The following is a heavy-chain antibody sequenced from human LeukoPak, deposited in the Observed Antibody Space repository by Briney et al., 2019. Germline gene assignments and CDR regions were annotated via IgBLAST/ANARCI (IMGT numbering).Heavy chain of an antibody. V-gene: IGHV1-8*01. CDR1: GYTFTSYD. Sequence: GASVKVSCKASGYTFTSYDINWVRQATGQGLEWMGWMNPNSGNTGYAQKFQGRVTITADKSTSTAYMELSSLRSEDTAVYYCARLPENHAFDIWGQGTMVTVSS. J-gene: IGHJ3*02. CDR2: MNPNSGNT. CDR3: ARLPENHAFDI. D-gene: IGHD1-14*01.